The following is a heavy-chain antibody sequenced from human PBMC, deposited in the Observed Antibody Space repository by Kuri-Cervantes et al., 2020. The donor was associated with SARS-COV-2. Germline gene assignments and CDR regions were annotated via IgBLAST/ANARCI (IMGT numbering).Heavy chain of an antibody. V-gene: IGHV1-18*01. J-gene: IGHJ2*01. CDR1: GYTFTSFD. CDR3: ARLQVETYSWYFDL. CDR2: ISASSNKT. D-gene: IGHD4-11*01. Sequence: ASVKVSCKSSGYTFTSFDINWVRQAPGQGLEWMGWISASSNKTTYAQEFQGRVTLATDTSTDTAYMELRGLTSNDTAVYYCARLQVETYSWYFDLWGRGTLVTVSS.